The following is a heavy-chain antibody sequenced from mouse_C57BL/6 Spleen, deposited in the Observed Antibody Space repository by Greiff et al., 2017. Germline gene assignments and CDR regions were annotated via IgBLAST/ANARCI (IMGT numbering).Heavy chain of an antibody. Sequence: EVQLQQSGPELVKPGASVKISCKASGYTFTDYYMNWVKQSHGKSLEWIGDINPNNGGTSYNQKFTGKATLTVDKSSSTAYIELRSLTSEDSAVYSCARGDYDDTEWGQGTLVTVSA. V-gene: IGHV1-26*01. CDR3: ARGDYDDTE. D-gene: IGHD2-4*01. CDR2: INPNNGGT. J-gene: IGHJ3*02. CDR1: GYTFTDYY.